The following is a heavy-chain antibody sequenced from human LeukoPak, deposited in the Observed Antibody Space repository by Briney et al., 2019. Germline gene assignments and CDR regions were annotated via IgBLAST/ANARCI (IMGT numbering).Heavy chain of an antibody. Sequence: SETLSLTCAVYGGSFSGYYWSWARHPPGKGLERLREITHSGSTNYIHSLKSRVSLQVDTSKNQLSLKLSSVTAAHTAVYYCARVILYCTNGVCYGGGDFDYWGEETLATVSS. J-gene: IGHJ4*02. D-gene: IGHD2-8*01. CDR3: ARVILYCTNGVCYGGGDFDY. CDR2: ITHSGST. V-gene: IGHV4-34*01. CDR1: GGSFSGYY.